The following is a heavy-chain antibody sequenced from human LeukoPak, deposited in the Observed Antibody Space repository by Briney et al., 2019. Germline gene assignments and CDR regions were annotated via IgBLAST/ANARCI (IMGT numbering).Heavy chain of an antibody. CDR3: AKEIFDIVVGPIDY. CDR1: GFTFSSHA. Sequence: PGRSLRLSCAASGFTFSSHAMHWVCQAPGKGLEWVAFISYDGSIKYYADSVKGRFTISRDNSKNTLYLQMNSLRAEDTAVYYCAKEIFDIVVGPIDYWGQGTLVTVSS. V-gene: IGHV3-30-3*01. CDR2: ISYDGSIK. D-gene: IGHD2-15*01. J-gene: IGHJ4*02.